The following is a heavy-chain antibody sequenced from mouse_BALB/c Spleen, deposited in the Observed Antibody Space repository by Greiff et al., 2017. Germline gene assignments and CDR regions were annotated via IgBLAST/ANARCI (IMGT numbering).Heavy chain of an antibody. D-gene: IGHD1-2*01. Sequence: ESGPGLVKPSQSLSLTCSVTGYSITSGYYWNWIRQFPGNKLEWMGYISYDGSNNYNPSLKNRISITRDTSKNQFFLKLNSVTTEDTATYYCARGGITTAPFYAMDYWGQGTSVTVSS. CDR2: ISYDGSN. V-gene: IGHV3-6*02. CDR1: GYSITSGYY. CDR3: ARGGITTAPFYAMDY. J-gene: IGHJ4*01.